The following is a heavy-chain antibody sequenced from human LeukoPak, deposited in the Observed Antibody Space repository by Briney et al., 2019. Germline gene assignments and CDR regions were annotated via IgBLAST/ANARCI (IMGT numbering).Heavy chain of an antibody. D-gene: IGHD6-19*01. CDR1: GYTFTSYY. CDR2: INPSGGST. V-gene: IGHV1-46*01. J-gene: IGHJ6*02. Sequence: ASVKVSCKASGYTFTSYYMHWVRQAPGQGLEWMRIINPSGGSTSYAQKFQGRVAMTRDTSTSTVYMELSSLRSEDTAVYYCARDYSSGWYGYSLSYYGMDVWGQGTTVTVSS. CDR3: ARDYSSGWYGYSLSYYGMDV.